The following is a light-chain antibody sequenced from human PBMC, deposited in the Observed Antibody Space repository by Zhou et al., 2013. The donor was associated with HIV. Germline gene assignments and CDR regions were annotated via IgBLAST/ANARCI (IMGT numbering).Light chain of an antibody. CDR1: QGISSW. Sequence: DIQMTQSPSSVSASVGDRVTITCRASQGISSWLAWYQQKPGKAPKLLIYAASSLQSGVPSRFSGSGSGTEFTLTINNLQPNDSATYFCQHYDSYSRTFGQGTKVEIK. J-gene: IGKJ1*01. CDR2: AAS. CDR3: QHYDSYSRT. V-gene: IGKV1-12*01.